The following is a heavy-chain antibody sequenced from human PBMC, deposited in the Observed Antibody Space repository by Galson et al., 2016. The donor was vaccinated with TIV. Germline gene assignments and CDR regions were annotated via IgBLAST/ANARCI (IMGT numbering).Heavy chain of an antibody. V-gene: IGHV3-21*01. CDR3: ARTGNYYHYAMDV. J-gene: IGHJ6*02. Sequence: SLRLSCAASGFTFSNYNMNWVRQAPGKGLEWVSSISSTSNYIYYGDPVKGRFPISRDNAENSLHLHMNSLRAEDTAIYFCARTGNYYHYAMDVWGQGTTVTVSS. CDR2: ISSTSNYI. D-gene: IGHD2-8*02. CDR1: GFTFSNYN.